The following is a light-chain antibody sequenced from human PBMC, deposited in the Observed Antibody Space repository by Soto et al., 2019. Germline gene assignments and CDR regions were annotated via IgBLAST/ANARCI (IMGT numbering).Light chain of an antibody. J-gene: IGKJ1*01. Sequence: DIQMTQSPSTLSGSVGDRVTVTCRASQSISSRLAWYQQKPGNAPRLLIFNASTLESGFPSRFSGSGSGTDFTLTISSLQPDDFAAYYCQHYGSSSEAFGQGTKVDIK. CDR1: QSISSR. V-gene: IGKV1-5*03. CDR3: QHYGSSSEA. CDR2: NAS.